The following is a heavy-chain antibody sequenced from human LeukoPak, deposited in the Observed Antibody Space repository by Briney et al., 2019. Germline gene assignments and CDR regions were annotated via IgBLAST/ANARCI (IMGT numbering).Heavy chain of an antibody. CDR1: GFTFTSVW. CDR2: ISTDGAVT. V-gene: IGHV3-74*01. J-gene: IGHJ4*02. Sequence: GGSLRLSCAASGFTFTSVWMHWFRQAPGRGLVWISRISTDGAVTGCADSVKGRFTISRDNAKNTLYLQMNSLRAEDTAVYYCARDRTTVTLFDNWGQGALVTVSS. CDR3: ARDRTTVTLFDN. D-gene: IGHD4-17*01.